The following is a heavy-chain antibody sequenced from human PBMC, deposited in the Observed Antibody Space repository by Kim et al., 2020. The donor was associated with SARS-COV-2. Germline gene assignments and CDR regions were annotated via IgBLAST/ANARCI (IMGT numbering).Heavy chain of an antibody. CDR3: ASYSSSWYFPDY. J-gene: IGHJ4*02. V-gene: IGHV4-39*07. CDR1: GGSISSSSYY. D-gene: IGHD6-13*01. Sequence: SETLSLTCTVSGGSISSSSYYWGWIRQPPGKGLEWIGNIYDSGSTYHNPSLKSRVTISLDTSKNQFSLKLRSVTAADTAVYYCASYSSSWYFPDYWGQGTLVTVSS. CDR2: IYDSGST.